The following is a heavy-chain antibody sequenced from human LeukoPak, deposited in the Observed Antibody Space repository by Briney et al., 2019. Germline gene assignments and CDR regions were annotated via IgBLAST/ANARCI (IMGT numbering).Heavy chain of an antibody. D-gene: IGHD3-16*01. V-gene: IGHV4-39*07. CDR1: GGSITSSPYY. Sequence: KASETLSLTCTVSGGSITSSPYYWGWIRQPPGKGLEWIGSISFSGSTFYNPSLESRVTVSRDTSKNQLSLKVNSVTAADTAVYSCARVLTSRGGVNYFDYWGQGTLVTVSS. J-gene: IGHJ4*02. CDR3: ARVLTSRGGVNYFDY. CDR2: ISFSGST.